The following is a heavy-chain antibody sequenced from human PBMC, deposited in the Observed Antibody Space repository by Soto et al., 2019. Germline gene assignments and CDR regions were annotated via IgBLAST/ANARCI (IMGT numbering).Heavy chain of an antibody. CDR1: GFSFSSYH. Sequence: EVQLVESGGDLVQPGGSLRLSCATSGFSFSSYHMHWVRRAPGKGLEWVAYITTSSTTIYYADSVKGRFTISRDDAKKSLYLPMDSLRDEESSMYYCARVCSLPPFDAWGWGTLVTVSS. CDR3: ARVCSLPPFDA. D-gene: IGHD2-2*01. CDR2: ITTSSTTI. J-gene: IGHJ5*02. V-gene: IGHV3-48*02.